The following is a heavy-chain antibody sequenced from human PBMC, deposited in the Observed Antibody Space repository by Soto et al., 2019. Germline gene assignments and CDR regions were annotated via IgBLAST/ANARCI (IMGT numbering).Heavy chain of an antibody. Sequence: GSLRLSCAVYGGSFSGYYWSWIRQPPGKGLEWIGEINHSGSTNYNPSLKSRVTISVDTSKNQFSLKLSSVTAADTAVYYCARGRGYSSSWYPLNWFDPWGQGTLVTVSS. J-gene: IGHJ5*02. CDR1: GGSFSGYY. V-gene: IGHV4-34*01. CDR3: ARGRGYSSSWYPLNWFDP. D-gene: IGHD6-13*01. CDR2: INHSGST.